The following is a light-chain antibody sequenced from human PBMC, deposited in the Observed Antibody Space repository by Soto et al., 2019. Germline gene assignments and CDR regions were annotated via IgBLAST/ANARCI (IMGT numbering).Light chain of an antibody. CDR2: GAS. Sequence: EIVLTQSPGTLSLSPGETATLSCRASQTIGSQFLFWYQQKPGQAPRLLIYGASSSATGMPDRFSGSGSGTDYSLTISRLEPEDFAVYYCHQYSSAPYTFGQGTNLEIK. CDR1: QTIGSQF. J-gene: IGKJ2*01. V-gene: IGKV3-20*01. CDR3: HQYSSAPYT.